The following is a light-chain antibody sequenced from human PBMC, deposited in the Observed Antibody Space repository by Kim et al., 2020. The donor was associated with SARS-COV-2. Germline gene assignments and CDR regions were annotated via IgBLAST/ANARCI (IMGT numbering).Light chain of an antibody. V-gene: IGKV1-5*01. J-gene: IGKJ1*01. Sequence: ASVGDRVTTTCRASQSASSWLAWYQQKPGKAPKLLIYDASSLESGVPSRFSGSGSGTEFTLTISSLQPDDSATYYCQQYNSVSGTFGQGTKVDIK. CDR2: DAS. CDR3: QQYNSVSGT. CDR1: QSASSW.